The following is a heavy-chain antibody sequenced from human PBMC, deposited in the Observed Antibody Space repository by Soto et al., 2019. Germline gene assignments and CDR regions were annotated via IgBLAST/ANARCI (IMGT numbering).Heavy chain of an antibody. J-gene: IGHJ6*02. Sequence: QVQLVQSGAEVKKPGASVKVSCKVSGYTLTELSMHWVRQAPRKGLEWMGGFDPEDGETIYAQKFQGRVTMTEDTTTDTDDKELSSLRSEDTASYYCATVGGDHNYDYVWGTSGGEDYGMDVWCQGTTVTVSS. V-gene: IGHV1-24*01. CDR3: ATVGGDHNYDYVWGTSGGEDYGMDV. CDR1: GYTLTELS. D-gene: IGHD3-16*01. CDR2: FDPEDGET.